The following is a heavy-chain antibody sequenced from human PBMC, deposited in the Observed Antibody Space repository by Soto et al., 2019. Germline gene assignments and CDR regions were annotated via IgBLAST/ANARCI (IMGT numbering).Heavy chain of an antibody. CDR3: ARVRGWSQWYFDL. Sequence: VGSLRLSCAASGFTFSDSDMSWIRQAPGKGLEWVSYISSSGSTIYYADSVKGRFTISRDNAENSLYLQMNSLRAEDTAVYYCARVRGWSQWYFDLWGRGTLVTVSS. CDR2: ISSSGSTI. V-gene: IGHV3-11*01. D-gene: IGHD6-19*01. CDR1: GFTFSDSD. J-gene: IGHJ2*01.